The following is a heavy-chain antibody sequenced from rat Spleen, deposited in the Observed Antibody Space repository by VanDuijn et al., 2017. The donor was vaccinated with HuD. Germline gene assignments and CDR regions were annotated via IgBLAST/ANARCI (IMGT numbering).Heavy chain of an antibody. Sequence: EVQLVESGGGLVQPGGSLKLSCVASGFTFNNYWMTWIRQAPGKGLEWVASITNASGRTYYPDSVKGRFTISRDTAQNTLYLQMNSLRSEDTAIYYCARHNVTTGDYFDYWGQGVMVTVSS. CDR1: GFTFNNYW. V-gene: IGHV5-31*01. CDR2: ITNASGRT. D-gene: IGHD1-10*01. CDR3: ARHNVTTGDYFDY. J-gene: IGHJ2*01.